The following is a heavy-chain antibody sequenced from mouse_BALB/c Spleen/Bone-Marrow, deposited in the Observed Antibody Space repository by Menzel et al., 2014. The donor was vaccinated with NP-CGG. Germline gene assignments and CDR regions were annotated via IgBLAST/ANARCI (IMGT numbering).Heavy chain of an antibody. CDR2: INPESSTI. V-gene: IGHV4-1*02. D-gene: IGHD2-3*01. CDR1: GFDFRRYW. CDR3: ARLGYYGYFVD. Sequence: EVQLVESGGGLVQPGGSLKLPCAASGFDFRRYWMSWVRQVPGKGLEWIGEINPESSTINYTPSLKDKFIISRDNAKNTLYLQMSKVRSEDTALYYCARLGYYGYFVDWGQGTTLTVSS. J-gene: IGHJ2*01.